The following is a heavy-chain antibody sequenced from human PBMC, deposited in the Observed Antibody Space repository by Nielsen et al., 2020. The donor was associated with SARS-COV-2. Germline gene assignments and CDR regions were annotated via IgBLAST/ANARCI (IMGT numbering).Heavy chain of an antibody. J-gene: IGHJ5*02. CDR1: GFTFDDYA. Sequence: SLKISCAASGFTFDDYAVHWVRQAPGKGLEWVSGISWNSGSIGYADSVKGRFTISRDNAKNSLYLQMNSLRAEDTALYYCAKDTPSSSWYHWGQGTLVTVSS. D-gene: IGHD6-13*01. CDR3: AKDTPSSSWYH. CDR2: ISWNSGSI. V-gene: IGHV3-9*01.